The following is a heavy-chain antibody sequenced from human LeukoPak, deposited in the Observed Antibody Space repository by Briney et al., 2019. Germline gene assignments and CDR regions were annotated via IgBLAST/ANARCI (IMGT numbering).Heavy chain of an antibody. D-gene: IGHD5-18*01. Sequence: SETLSLTCTVSGGSISSYYWSWIRQPPGKGLEWIGYIYYSGSTNYNPSLKSRVTISVDTSKNQFSLKLSSVTAADTAVYYCARDGTAMVGGDWFDPWGQGTLVTVSS. CDR3: ARDGTAMVGGDWFDP. CDR1: GGSISSYY. CDR2: IYYSGST. V-gene: IGHV4-59*01. J-gene: IGHJ5*02.